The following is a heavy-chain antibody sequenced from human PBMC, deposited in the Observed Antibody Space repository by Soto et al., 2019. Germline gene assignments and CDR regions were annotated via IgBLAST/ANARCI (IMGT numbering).Heavy chain of an antibody. Sequence: QVQLVQSGAEVKKPGSSVKVSCKASGDTFSSYAINWVRQAPGQGLEWMGGIIPMFGTANYAQKFKGRVTINAGESMRTVYMELGSLRSEDTAVYYCARVGPAHYYVSSGYYSPLDYWGQGTLVTVSS. CDR1: GDTFSSYA. D-gene: IGHD3-22*01. J-gene: IGHJ4*02. CDR2: IIPMFGTA. CDR3: ARVGPAHYYVSSGYYSPLDY. V-gene: IGHV1-69*01.